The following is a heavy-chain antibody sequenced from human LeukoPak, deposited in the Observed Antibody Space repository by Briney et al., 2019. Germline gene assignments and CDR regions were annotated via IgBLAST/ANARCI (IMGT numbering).Heavy chain of an antibody. CDR3: ARGGWYSDGMDV. V-gene: IGHV3-21*01. D-gene: IGHD6-19*01. CDR1: GFTFSTYS. CDR2: ISSSSSYI. J-gene: IGHJ6*04. Sequence: PGGSLRLSCAASGFTFSTYSVNWVREAPGKGLEWVSSISSSSSYIYCADSVKGRFTISRDNAKNSLYLQMNSLRAEDTAVYYCARGGWYSDGMDVWGKGTTVTVSS.